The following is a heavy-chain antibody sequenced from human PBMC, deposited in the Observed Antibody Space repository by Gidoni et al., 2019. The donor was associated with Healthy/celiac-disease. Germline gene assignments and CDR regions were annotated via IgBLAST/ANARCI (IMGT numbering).Heavy chain of an antibody. J-gene: IGHJ5*02. Sequence: EVQLVESGGGLVQPGGSLRLSCAASGFTFSSYWMSWVRQAPGKGLEWVANIKQDGSEKYYVDSVKGRFTISRDNAKNSLYLQMNSLRAEDTAVYYCARGGIVVVVAATRFDPWGQGTLVTVSS. CDR3: ARGGIVVVVAATRFDP. CDR1: GFTFSSYW. CDR2: IKQDGSEK. V-gene: IGHV3-7*03. D-gene: IGHD2-15*01.